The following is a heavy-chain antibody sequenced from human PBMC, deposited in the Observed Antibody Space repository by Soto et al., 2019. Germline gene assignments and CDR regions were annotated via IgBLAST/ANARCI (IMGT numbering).Heavy chain of an antibody. CDR2: ISGSGGST. V-gene: IGHV3-23*01. Sequence: GGSLRLSCAASGFTFSSYAMSWVRQAPGKXLEWVSAISGSGGSTYYADSVKGRFTISRDNSKNTLYLQMNSLRAEDTAVYYCAKNRGRRYYDSSGYFDYWGQGTLVTVSS. CDR1: GFTFSSYA. J-gene: IGHJ4*02. D-gene: IGHD3-22*01. CDR3: AKNRGRRYYDSSGYFDY.